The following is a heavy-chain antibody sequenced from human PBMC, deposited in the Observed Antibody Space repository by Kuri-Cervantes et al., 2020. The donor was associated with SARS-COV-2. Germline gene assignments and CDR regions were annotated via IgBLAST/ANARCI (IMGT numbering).Heavy chain of an antibody. Sequence: SETLSLTCTVSGGSISSGDYYWSWIRQPPGKGLEWIGYIYYSGSTYYNPSLKSRVTISVHKSKNQFSLKLSSVTAADTAVYYCAGRSYYDTSGYLHDAFGMWAQGTMVTVSS. CDR2: IYYSGST. CDR1: GGSISSGDYY. CDR3: AGRSYYDTSGYLHDAFGM. V-gene: IGHV4-30-4*01. J-gene: IGHJ3*02. D-gene: IGHD3-22*01.